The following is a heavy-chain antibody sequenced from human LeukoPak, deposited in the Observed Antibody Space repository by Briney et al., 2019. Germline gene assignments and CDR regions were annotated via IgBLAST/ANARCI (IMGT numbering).Heavy chain of an antibody. D-gene: IGHD3-22*01. J-gene: IGHJ5*02. Sequence: ASVKVSCKASGYTFTGYYMHWVRQAPGQGLEWMGWINPNSGGTNYAQKFQGRVTMTRDTSISTAYMELSRLRSDDTAVYYCASIVIPDYYDSSGYRHNWFDPWGQGTLVTVSS. CDR3: ASIVIPDYYDSSGYRHNWFDP. CDR2: INPNSGGT. V-gene: IGHV1-2*02. CDR1: GYTFTGYY.